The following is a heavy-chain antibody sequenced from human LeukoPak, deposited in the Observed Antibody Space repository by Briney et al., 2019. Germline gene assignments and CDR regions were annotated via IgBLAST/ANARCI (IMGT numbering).Heavy chain of an antibody. V-gene: IGHV3-33*01. CDR3: VRGVGVSKFNYFDP. D-gene: IGHD2-2*01. CDR1: GFTFSSFG. CDR2: IWYDASNK. Sequence: GGSLRLSCAASGFTFSSFGMHWVRQAPGKGLEWVAVIWYDASNKYYADSVKGRFTISRDNSKNTLFLQMNSLRDDDTAVYYCVRGVGVSKFNYFDPWGQGTLVIVSS. J-gene: IGHJ5*02.